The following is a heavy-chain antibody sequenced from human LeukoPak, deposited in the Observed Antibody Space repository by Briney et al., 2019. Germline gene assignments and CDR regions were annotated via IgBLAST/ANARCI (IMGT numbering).Heavy chain of an antibody. J-gene: IGHJ4*02. CDR1: GLAFHDYA. V-gene: IGHV3-9*01. Sequence: PGGSLRLSCAASGLAFHDYAMHWVRQAPGKGLEWVSSISWNSGTIRYADSVKGRFTISRDNAKNSLYLQMNSLRAEDTALYYCAKASGGYCSSISCYHFDYWGQGTLVTVSS. D-gene: IGHD2-2*01. CDR2: ISWNSGTI. CDR3: AKASGGYCSSISCYHFDY.